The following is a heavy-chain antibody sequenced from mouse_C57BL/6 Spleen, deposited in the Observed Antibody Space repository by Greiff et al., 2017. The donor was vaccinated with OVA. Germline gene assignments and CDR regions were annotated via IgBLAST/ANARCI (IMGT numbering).Heavy chain of an antibody. CDR1: GYSFTDYN. CDR2: INPNYGTT. Sequence: VQLKQSGPELVKPGASVKISCKASGYSFTDYNMNWVKQSNGKSLEWIGVINPNYGTTSYNQKFKGKATLTVDQSSSTAYMQLNSLTSEDSAVYYCARGDHYDYFAWFAYWGQGTLVTVSA. D-gene: IGHD2-4*01. J-gene: IGHJ3*01. V-gene: IGHV1-39*01. CDR3: ARGDHYDYFAWFAY.